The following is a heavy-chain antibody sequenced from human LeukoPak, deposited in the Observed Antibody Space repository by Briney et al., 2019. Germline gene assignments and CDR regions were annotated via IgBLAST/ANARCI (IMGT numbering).Heavy chain of an antibody. V-gene: IGHV4-39*01. CDR2: IYYSGST. CDR1: GGSISSSSYY. J-gene: IGHJ6*02. CDR3: ARQGGSSGWLYYYYGMDV. D-gene: IGHD6-19*01. Sequence: SETLCLTCTVSGGSISSSSYYWGWIRQPPGKGLEWIGSIYYSGSTYYNPSLKSRVTISVDTSKNQFSLKLSSVTAADTAVYYCARQGGSSGWLYYYYGMDVWGQGTTVTVSS.